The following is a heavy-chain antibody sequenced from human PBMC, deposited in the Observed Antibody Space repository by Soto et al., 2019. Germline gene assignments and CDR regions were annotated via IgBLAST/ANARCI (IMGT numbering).Heavy chain of an antibody. V-gene: IGHV4-30-4*01. CDR2: VYYSGTT. J-gene: IGHJ4*02. CDR1: GGSIRNGDYY. CDR3: VAVNLVGAAYYFDY. Sequence: SETLSLTCTVSGGSIRNGDYYWGWIRQPPGKGLEWIGYVYYSGTTYSHPSLNSRVSISVDTSENQFSLRLTSVTAADTAVYYCVAVNLVGAAYYFDYWGPGTLVTVSS. D-gene: IGHD1-26*01.